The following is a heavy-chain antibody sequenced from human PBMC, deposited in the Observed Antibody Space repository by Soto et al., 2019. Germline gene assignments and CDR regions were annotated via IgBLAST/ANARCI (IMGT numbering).Heavy chain of an antibody. CDR3: ARGGSSWYVDY. J-gene: IGHJ4*02. CDR2: IWYDGSNK. V-gene: IGHV3-33*01. Sequence: QVQLVESGGGVVQPGRSLRLSCAASGFTFSSDGMHWVRQAPGKGLEWVAVIWYDGSNKYYADSVKGRFTISRDNSKNTLYLQMNSLRAEDTAVYYCARGGSSWYVDYWGQGTLVTVSS. CDR1: GFTFSSDG. D-gene: IGHD6-13*01.